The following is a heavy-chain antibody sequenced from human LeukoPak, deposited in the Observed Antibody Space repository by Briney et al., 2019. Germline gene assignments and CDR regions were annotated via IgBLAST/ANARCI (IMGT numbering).Heavy chain of an antibody. CDR1: GGSISSSSYY. CDR3: ARVPLPSTMIVVVTYFDY. CDR2: IYYSGST. J-gene: IGHJ4*02. Sequence: PSETLSLTCTVSGGSISSSSYYWGWIRQPPGKGLEWIGSIYYSGSTYYNPSLKSRVTISVDTSKNQFSLKLSSVTAADTAVYYCARVPLPSTMIVVVTYFDYWGQGTLVTVSS. V-gene: IGHV4-39*07. D-gene: IGHD3-22*01.